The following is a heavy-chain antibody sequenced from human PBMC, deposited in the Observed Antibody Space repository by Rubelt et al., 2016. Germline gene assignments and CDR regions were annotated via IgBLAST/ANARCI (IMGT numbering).Heavy chain of an antibody. D-gene: IGHD3-10*01. J-gene: IGHJ5*02. V-gene: IGHV3-30*02. Sequence: GGSLKLSCAASGFSFRSHGMNWARRAPGRGREGGALIRYEGRDKKYGDPVKGGLTIPREDYKNKLYLQRKSLRVEDTAVYYCAKEFSHPRGVPNWFDPWGQGTQVTVSS. CDR1: GFSFRSHG. CDR2: IRYEGRDK. CDR3: AKEFSHPRGVPNWFDP.